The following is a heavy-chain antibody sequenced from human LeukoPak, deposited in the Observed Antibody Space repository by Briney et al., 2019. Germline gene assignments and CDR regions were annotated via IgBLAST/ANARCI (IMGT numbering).Heavy chain of an antibody. CDR1: GGTFSSYT. Sequence: SVKVSCKASGGTFSSYTISWVRQAPGQGLEWMGRIIPILGIANYAQKFQGRVTITADKSTSTAYMELSSRRSEDTAVYYCARGPGLGDWFDPWGQGTLVTVSS. J-gene: IGHJ5*02. CDR2: IIPILGIA. V-gene: IGHV1-69*02. D-gene: IGHD3-10*01. CDR3: ARGPGLGDWFDP.